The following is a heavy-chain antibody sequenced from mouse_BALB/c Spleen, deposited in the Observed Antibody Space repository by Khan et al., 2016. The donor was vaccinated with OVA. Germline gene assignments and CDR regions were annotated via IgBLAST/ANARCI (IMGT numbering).Heavy chain of an antibody. CDR2: INPSTGYT. Sequence: VQLVESGAELAKPGASVKMSCKASGYTFTSYWMHWVQQRPGQGLEWIGYINPSTGYTEYNQKFKDKATLTADKSSSTAYMQLSSLTSEDSAVYYWANHGSSSAWFTYWGQGTLVTVSA. CDR3: ANHGSSSAWFTY. V-gene: IGHV1-7*01. D-gene: IGHD1-1*01. CDR1: GYTFTSYW. J-gene: IGHJ3*01.